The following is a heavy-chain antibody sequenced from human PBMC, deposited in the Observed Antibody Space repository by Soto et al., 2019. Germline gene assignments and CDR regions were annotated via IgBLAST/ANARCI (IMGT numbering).Heavy chain of an antibody. Sequence: ASVKVSCKASGYSFTSLDINWVRQTAGQGLEWMGWMQPSTGRTGYAQKFQGRVTMTRDTSINTAYMELTTLTSDDAAFYYCARGVSAGVDYWGQGTLVTVSS. J-gene: IGHJ4*02. V-gene: IGHV1-8*01. CDR1: GYSFTSLD. CDR2: MQPSTGRT. D-gene: IGHD1-26*01. CDR3: ARGVSAGVDY.